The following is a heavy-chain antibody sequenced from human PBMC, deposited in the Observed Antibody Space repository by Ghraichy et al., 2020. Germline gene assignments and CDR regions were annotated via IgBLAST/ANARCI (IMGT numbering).Heavy chain of an antibody. CDR1: GFTLSGSA. CDR3: ARLSEMPTITTAFDL. Sequence: GGSLRLSCAASGFTLSGSAVHWVRQAPGKGLEWIGRIRSKPYSYVTAYAASVTGRFAISRDDSGNTAFLQMNSLKTEDTAVYYCARLSEMPTITTAFDLWGQGTVVTVSS. CDR2: IRSKPYSYVT. D-gene: IGHD5-24*01. J-gene: IGHJ3*01. V-gene: IGHV3-73*01.